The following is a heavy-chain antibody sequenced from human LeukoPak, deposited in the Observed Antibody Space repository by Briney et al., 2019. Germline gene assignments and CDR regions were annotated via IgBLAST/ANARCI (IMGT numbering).Heavy chain of an antibody. CDR2: IKEDGSEQ. CDR1: GFTFSRHW. D-gene: IGHD3-16*02. CDR3: VRETVSVITDFDY. J-gene: IGHJ4*02. V-gene: IGHV3-7*01. Sequence: GGSLRLSCAASGFTFSRHWMTWVRQAPGKGLEWGANIKEDGSEQYYVDSIKGRFTISRDNAKNSLYLQMSSLRAEDTAIYYCVRETVSVITDFDYWGQGTLVTVSS.